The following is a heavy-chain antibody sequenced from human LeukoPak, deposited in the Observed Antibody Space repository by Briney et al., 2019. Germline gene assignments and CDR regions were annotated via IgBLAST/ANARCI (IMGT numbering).Heavy chain of an antibody. V-gene: IGHV3-7*01. D-gene: IGHD3-3*01. CDR3: ARADRNTIFGVVIWDAFDY. CDR1: GFTFSSYS. Sequence: GGSLRLSCAASGFTFSSYSMNWVRQAPGKGLEWVANIKQDGSEKYYVDSVKGRFTISRDNAKNSLYLQMNSLRAEDTAVYYCARADRNTIFGVVIWDAFDYWGQGTLVTVSS. J-gene: IGHJ4*02. CDR2: IKQDGSEK.